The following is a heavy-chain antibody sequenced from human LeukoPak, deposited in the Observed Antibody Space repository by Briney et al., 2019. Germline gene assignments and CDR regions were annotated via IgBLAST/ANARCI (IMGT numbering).Heavy chain of an antibody. V-gene: IGHV3-64D*06. CDR3: VKTMMTFGGVIRTDAFDI. Sequence: PGGSLRLSCAASGFTFSRYAMHWVRQAPGKGLEYVSGINNNGGSTYYSDSVKARLTISRDNSKNTLFLQMTSLRTEDTAVYYCVKTMMTFGGVIRTDAFDIWGQGTMVTVSS. CDR1: GFTFSRYA. J-gene: IGHJ3*02. D-gene: IGHD3-16*01. CDR2: INNNGGST.